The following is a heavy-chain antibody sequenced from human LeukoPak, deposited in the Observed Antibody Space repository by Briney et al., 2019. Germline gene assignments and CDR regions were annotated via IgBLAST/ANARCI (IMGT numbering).Heavy chain of an antibody. Sequence: ASVKVSCKASGYTFTGYYMHWVRQAPGQGLEWMGWISAYNGNTNYAQKLQGRVTMTTDTSTSTAYMELRSLRSDDTAVYYCARDKRITMVRGVSLFDYWGQGTLVTVSS. CDR2: ISAYNGNT. CDR3: ARDKRITMVRGVSLFDY. V-gene: IGHV1-18*04. D-gene: IGHD3-10*01. CDR1: GYTFTGYY. J-gene: IGHJ4*02.